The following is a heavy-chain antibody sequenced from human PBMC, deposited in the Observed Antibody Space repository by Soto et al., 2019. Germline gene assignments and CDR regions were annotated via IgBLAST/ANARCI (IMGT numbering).Heavy chain of an antibody. CDR2: ITSTSSTK. CDR3: ARRITMVRGPYYYYAMDV. D-gene: IGHD3-10*01. J-gene: IGHJ6*02. CDR1: GFTFSSHA. Sequence: GGSLRLSCAASGFTFSSHAMSWVRQAPGKGLEWLSYITSTSSTKHYAASVEGRFTISRDNAKNSLYLQMNSLRDEDTAVYYCARRITMVRGPYYYYAMDVWGQGTTVTVSS. V-gene: IGHV3-48*02.